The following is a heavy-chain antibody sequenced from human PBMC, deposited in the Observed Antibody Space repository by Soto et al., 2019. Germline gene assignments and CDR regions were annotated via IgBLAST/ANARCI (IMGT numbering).Heavy chain of an antibody. V-gene: IGHV4-59*08. CDR3: ASWWVIKGYFTY. CDR1: GGSITNYY. J-gene: IGHJ4*02. Sequence: QVQLQESGPGLVKPSETLSVTCTVSGGSITNYYWSWIRQPQGKGLEWIGYIYYSGTTNYNPSLKSRVTISVDTSKNQFSLKLSSVTAGDTAVYYCASWWVIKGYFTYWGQGSLVTVSS. D-gene: IGHD2-15*01. CDR2: IYYSGTT.